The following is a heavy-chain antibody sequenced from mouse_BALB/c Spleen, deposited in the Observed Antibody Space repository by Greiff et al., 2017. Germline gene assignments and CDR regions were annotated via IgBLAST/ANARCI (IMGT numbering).Heavy chain of an antibody. V-gene: IGHV1-87*01. D-gene: IGHD1-2*01. Sequence: VQLVESGAELARPGASVKLSCKASGYTFTSYWMQWVKQRPGQGLEWIGAIYPGDGDTRYTQKFKGKATLTADKSSSTAYMQLSSLASEDSAVYYCARQSQFITTATGIYYAMDYWGQGTSVTVSS. CDR2: IYPGDGDT. CDR3: ARQSQFITTATGIYYAMDY. J-gene: IGHJ4*01. CDR1: GYTFTSYW.